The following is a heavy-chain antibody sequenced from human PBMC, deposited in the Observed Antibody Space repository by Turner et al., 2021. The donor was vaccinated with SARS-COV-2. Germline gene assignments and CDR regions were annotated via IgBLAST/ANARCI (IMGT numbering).Heavy chain of an antibody. J-gene: IGHJ3*02. CDR2: IYSGGST. D-gene: IGHD2-15*01. V-gene: IGHV3-53*04. Sequence: EVQLVDSGGGLVQPGGSLRLSCAASGLTVSSNYMSWVRQAPGKGLEWVSVIYSGGSTYYTDSVKGRFTISRHNSKNTLYLQMNSLRAEDTAVYYCARSVAEDAFDIWGQGTMVTVSS. CDR1: GLTVSSNY. CDR3: ARSVAEDAFDI.